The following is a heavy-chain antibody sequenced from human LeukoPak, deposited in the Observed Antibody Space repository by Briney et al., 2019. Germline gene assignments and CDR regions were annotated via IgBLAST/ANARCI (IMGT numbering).Heavy chain of an antibody. Sequence: PGGSLRLSCAASGFTFSSYAMSWVRQAPGKGLEWVSAISGSGGTTYYADSVKGRFTISRDNSKSTLYLQMNSLRAEDTAVYYCAKDRSSGWPGRAGVLDYWGQGTLVTVSS. D-gene: IGHD6-19*01. CDR1: GFTFSSYA. J-gene: IGHJ4*02. CDR2: ISGSGGTT. CDR3: AKDRSSGWPGRAGVLDY. V-gene: IGHV3-23*01.